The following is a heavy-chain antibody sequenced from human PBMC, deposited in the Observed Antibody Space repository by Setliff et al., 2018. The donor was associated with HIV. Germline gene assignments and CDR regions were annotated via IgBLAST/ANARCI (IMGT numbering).Heavy chain of an antibody. CDR2: IYPGDSDT. V-gene: IGHV5-51*01. J-gene: IGHJ5*02. CDR1: GYSFTNYW. Sequence: GESLKISCKGSGYSFTNYWIGWVRQMPGKGLEWMGIIYPGDSDTRYSPSFQGQVTISADKSISTAYLQWSSLEASDTAVYYCAALPTTMIIVGSYESWGQGTLVTVSS. D-gene: IGHD3-22*01. CDR3: AALPTTMIIVGSYES.